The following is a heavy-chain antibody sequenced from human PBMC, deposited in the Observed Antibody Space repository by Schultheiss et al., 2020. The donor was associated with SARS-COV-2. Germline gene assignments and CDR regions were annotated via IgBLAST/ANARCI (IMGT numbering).Heavy chain of an antibody. CDR1: GGSISSYY. J-gene: IGHJ4*02. CDR2: IHHSGST. Sequence: SETLSLTCTVSGGSISSYYWSWIRQPPGKGLEWIGKIHHSGSTNYNPSLKSRVTISVDTSKNQFSLKLSSVTAADTAVYYCARDAGRDEPIDYWGQGTLVTVSS. D-gene: IGHD2-15*01. V-gene: IGHV4-59*12. CDR3: ARDAGRDEPIDY.